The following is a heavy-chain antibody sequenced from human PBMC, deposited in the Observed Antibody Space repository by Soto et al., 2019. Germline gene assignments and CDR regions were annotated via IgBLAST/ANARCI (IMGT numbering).Heavy chain of an antibody. CDR3: AIDPSTGAPDC. CDR2: IHPSGGST. J-gene: IGHJ4*02. CDR1: GFMFSNYG. D-gene: IGHD2-8*02. V-gene: IGHV3-23*01. Sequence: PGGSLRLSCAAAGFMFSNYGMSWVRQAPGKGLQWVATIHPSGGSTHYVESVRGRFTISRDNSRDTLYLQMNSLTAGDTAVYYCAIDPSTGAPDCWGQGAQVTVSS.